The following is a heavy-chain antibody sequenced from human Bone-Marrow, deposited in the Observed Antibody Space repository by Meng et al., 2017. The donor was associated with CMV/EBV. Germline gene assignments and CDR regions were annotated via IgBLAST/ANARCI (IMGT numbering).Heavy chain of an antibody. D-gene: IGHD6-19*01. J-gene: IGHJ4*02. CDR3: ARGLPSGWAQ. V-gene: IGHV3-7*01. CDR1: GFPFSNYA. Sequence: GESLKISCAASGFPFSNYAMSWVRQAPGKGLEWVANIKQDGSEKYYVDSVKGRFTISRDNAKNSLYLQMNSLRAEDTAVYYCARGLPSGWAQWGQGTRVTGSS. CDR2: IKQDGSEK.